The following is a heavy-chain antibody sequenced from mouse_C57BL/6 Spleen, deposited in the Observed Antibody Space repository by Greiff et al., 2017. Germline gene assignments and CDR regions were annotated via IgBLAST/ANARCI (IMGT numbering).Heavy chain of an antibody. D-gene: IGHD2-5*01. V-gene: IGHV1-59*01. J-gene: IGHJ2*01. CDR2: IDPSDSYT. CDR1: GYTFTSYW. Sequence: QVQLQQPGAELVRPGTSVKLSCKASGYTFTSYWMHWVKQRPGQGLEWIGVIDPSDSYTNYNQKFKGKATLTVDTSSSTAYLQLSSLTSEDAAVXYCSRGYYSNFYFDYWGQGTTLTVSS. CDR3: SRGYYSNFYFDY.